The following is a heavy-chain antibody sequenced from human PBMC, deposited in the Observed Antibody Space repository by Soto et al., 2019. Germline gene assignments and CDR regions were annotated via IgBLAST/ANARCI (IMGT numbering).Heavy chain of an antibody. D-gene: IGHD3-10*01. CDR3: AKDTQGSGFHYYGSGMAFDI. J-gene: IGHJ3*02. CDR1: GFTFDDYA. Sequence: GGSLRLSCAASGFTFDDYAMHWVRQAPGKGLEWVSGISWNSGSIGYADSVKGRFTISRDNAKNSLYLQMNSLRAEDTALYYCAKDTQGSGFHYYGSGMAFDIWGQGTMVTVSS. CDR2: ISWNSGSI. V-gene: IGHV3-9*01.